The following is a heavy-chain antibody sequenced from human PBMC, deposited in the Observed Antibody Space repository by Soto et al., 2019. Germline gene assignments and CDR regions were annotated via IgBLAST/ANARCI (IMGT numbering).Heavy chain of an antibody. CDR1: GGSIISSSYY. D-gene: IGHD1-1*01. V-gene: IGHV4-39*01. J-gene: IGHJ6*03. CDR2: IYYSGST. CDR3: ARLISANDYYVDV. Sequence: SETLSLTCTVSGGSIISSSYYWGLIRQPPGKGLEWIGSIYYSGSTYYNPSLKSRVTISVDTSKNQFSLKLSSVTAADTAVYYCARLISANDYYVDVWGKGTTVTVSS.